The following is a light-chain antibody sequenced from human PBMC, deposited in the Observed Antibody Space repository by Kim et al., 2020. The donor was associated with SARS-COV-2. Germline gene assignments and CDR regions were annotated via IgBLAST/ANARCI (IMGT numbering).Light chain of an antibody. CDR1: QSVSSSY. J-gene: IGKJ1*01. CDR2: GAS. Sequence: EIVLTQSPGTLSLSPGERATLSCRASQSVSSSYLAWYQQKPGQAPRLLIYGASSRATGIPDRFSGSGSGTDFTLTISRLEPEDFAVYYCQQYGSSAPSPWALGQGSKVDIK. V-gene: IGKV3-20*01. CDR3: QQYGSSAPSPWA.